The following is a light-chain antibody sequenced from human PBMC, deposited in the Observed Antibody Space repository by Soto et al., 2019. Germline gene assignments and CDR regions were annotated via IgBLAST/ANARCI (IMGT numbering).Light chain of an antibody. V-gene: IGLV2-14*01. J-gene: IGLJ1*01. Sequence: QSALTQPASVSGSPGQSITISCTGTSSGVGGYNYVSWYQQHPGKAPKLMIYDVRNRPSGVSNRFSGSKSVNTASLTISGLQAEDEADYYCSSYTTISTYVFGTGTKAPS. CDR1: SSGVGGYNY. CDR3: SSYTTISTYV. CDR2: DVR.